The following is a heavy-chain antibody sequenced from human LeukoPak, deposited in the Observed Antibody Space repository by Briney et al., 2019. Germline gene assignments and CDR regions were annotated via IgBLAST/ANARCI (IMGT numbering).Heavy chain of an antibody. CDR3: AKSPPSYDILTPSFYFDY. Sequence: GGSLRLSCAASGFTLSNYWMGWVRQAPGKGLEWVSGISWNSGSIGYADSVKGRFTISRDNAKNSLYLQMNSLRAEDTALYYCAKSPPSYDILTPSFYFDYWGQGTLVTVSS. J-gene: IGHJ4*02. CDR2: ISWNSGSI. V-gene: IGHV3-9*01. D-gene: IGHD3-9*01. CDR1: GFTLSNYW.